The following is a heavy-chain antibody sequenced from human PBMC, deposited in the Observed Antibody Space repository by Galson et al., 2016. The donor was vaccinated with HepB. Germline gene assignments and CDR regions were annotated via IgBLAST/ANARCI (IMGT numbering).Heavy chain of an antibody. J-gene: IGHJ6*02. D-gene: IGHD3-10*01. V-gene: IGHV4-4*02. CDR1: GDSLTSNNW. Sequence: ETLSLTCAVSGDSLTSNNWWGWVRQSPEKGLEWIGEIYHSGSTKYNPSLKSRVTISADKSKNHFFLNLTSVTAADTAVYYCARCSSGSYSFYYYGMDVWAKGPRSPSP. CDR3: ARCSSGSYSFYYYGMDV. CDR2: IYHSGST.